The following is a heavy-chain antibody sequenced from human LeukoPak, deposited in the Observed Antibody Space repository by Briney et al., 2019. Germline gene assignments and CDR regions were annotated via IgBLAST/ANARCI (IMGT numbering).Heavy chain of an antibody. J-gene: IGHJ6*02. D-gene: IGHD2-2*01. CDR3: AKEGYCSSTSCPEVYYYYYGKDV. Sequence: GGSLRLSCAASGFTFSSYAMSWVRQAPGKGLEWVSAISGSGGSTYYADSVKGRFTISRGNSKNTLYLQMNSLRAEDTAVYYCAKEGYCSSTSCPEVYYYYYGKDVWGQGTTVTVSS. V-gene: IGHV3-23*01. CDR2: ISGSGGST. CDR1: GFTFSSYA.